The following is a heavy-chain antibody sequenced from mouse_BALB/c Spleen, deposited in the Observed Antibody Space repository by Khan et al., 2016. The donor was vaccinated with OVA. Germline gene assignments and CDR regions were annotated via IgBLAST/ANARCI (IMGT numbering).Heavy chain of an antibody. V-gene: IGHV9-4*02. CDR1: GYTFTTAG. CDR2: INTHSGVP. Sequence: QIQLVQSGPELKKPGETVRISCKASGYTFTTAGIQWVQKMPGKGLKWIGWINTHSGVPKYAEDFKGRFAFSLEISVNTAYLRITNLKNEDTATXFCARGGAAYDRNDGGAMEYWGQGTSVTVSS. D-gene: IGHD2-14*01. J-gene: IGHJ4*01. CDR3: ARGGAAYDRNDGGAMEY.